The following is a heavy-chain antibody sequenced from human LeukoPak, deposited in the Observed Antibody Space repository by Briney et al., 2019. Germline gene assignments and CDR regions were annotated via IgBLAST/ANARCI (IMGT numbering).Heavy chain of an antibody. D-gene: IGHD3-22*01. V-gene: IGHV4-39*07. CDR2: IYCSGNT. CDR3: ARNYYDSSGYYIDQFYFDY. J-gene: IGHJ4*02. CDR1: GDSITSSSFY. Sequence: SETLSLTCSVSGDSITSSSFYWGWIRQSPGKGLEWIGSIYCSGNTYYNPSLKSRLTISLDTSKNQFSLKPSSVTAADTAVYYCARNYYDSSGYYIDQFYFDYWGQGTLVTVSS.